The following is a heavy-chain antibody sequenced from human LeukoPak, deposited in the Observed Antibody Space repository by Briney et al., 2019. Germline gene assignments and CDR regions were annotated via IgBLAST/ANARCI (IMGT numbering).Heavy chain of an antibody. CDR1: GGSIISGGYS. J-gene: IGHJ5*02. V-gene: IGHV4-30-2*01. CDR3: ARAFFVGENPGSWFDP. CDR2: IYHTGNT. D-gene: IGHD3-10*01. Sequence: SETLSLTCAVSGGSIISGGYSWIWIRQPPGKGLEWIGYIYHTGNTFYNPSLKSRVTISLDRSKNQFSLRLTSVTAADRAVYYCARAFFVGENPGSWFDPWGQGTLVTVSP.